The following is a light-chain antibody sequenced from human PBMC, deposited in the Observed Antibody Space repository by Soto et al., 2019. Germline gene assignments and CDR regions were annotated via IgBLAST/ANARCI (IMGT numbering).Light chain of an antibody. CDR3: SSYAGSNNWV. Sequence: QSVLTQPPSASGSPGQSVTISCTGTSSDVGGYNYVSWYQQHPGKAPKLMIYEVSKRPSGVPDRFSGSKSGNTASLTVSGPQAEDEADYYCSSYAGSNNWVFGGGTQLTVL. V-gene: IGLV2-8*01. J-gene: IGLJ3*02. CDR2: EVS. CDR1: SSDVGGYNY.